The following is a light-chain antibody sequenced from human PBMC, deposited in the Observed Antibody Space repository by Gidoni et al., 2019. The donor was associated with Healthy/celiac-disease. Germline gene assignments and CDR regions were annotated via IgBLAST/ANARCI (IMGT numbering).Light chain of an antibody. CDR2: KSC. V-gene: IGKV1-5*03. J-gene: IGKJ1*01. CDR3: QQDNSYSWT. Sequence: DIQMTQSPSTLSASLGDRVTITCRASQRMSSWLSWYQQEQGKAPKLLIFKSCRLESGVPTRCSGSGSRTEFTLTISSLQPDDFATYYCQQDNSYSWTFGQGTKVEIK. CDR1: QRMSSW.